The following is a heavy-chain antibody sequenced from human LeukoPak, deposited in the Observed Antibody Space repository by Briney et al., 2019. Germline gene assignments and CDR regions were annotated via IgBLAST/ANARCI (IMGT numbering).Heavy chain of an antibody. J-gene: IGHJ5*02. CDR1: GGSVSSGDYY. Sequence: SQTLSLTCTVSGGSVSSGDYYCSWIRQPPGKCLEWIGSIYYSGSTYYNPSLKNRVTISVDTSKNQFSLKLSSVTAADTAVYYCASNPIVVVVAATPGWFDPWGQGTLVTVSS. CDR3: ASNPIVVVVAATPGWFDP. CDR2: IYYSGST. D-gene: IGHD2-15*01. V-gene: IGHV4-30-4*08.